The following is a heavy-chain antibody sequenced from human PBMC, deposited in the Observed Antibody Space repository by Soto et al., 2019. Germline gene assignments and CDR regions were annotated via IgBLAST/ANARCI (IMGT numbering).Heavy chain of an antibody. D-gene: IGHD3-10*01. CDR1: GYGFTTFG. J-gene: IGHJ6*04. V-gene: IGHV1-18*01. Sequence: QVQLVQSGGEVKKPGASVRLSCEAAGYGFTTFGISWVRQAPGQGLEWMGWINPHNGNTNFAQNVQDRMTMTADTSSNTAFMELTNLRYDDTAIYYCARSPRISRAGDVWGKGTTVTVSS. CDR2: INPHNGNT. CDR3: ARSPRISRAGDV.